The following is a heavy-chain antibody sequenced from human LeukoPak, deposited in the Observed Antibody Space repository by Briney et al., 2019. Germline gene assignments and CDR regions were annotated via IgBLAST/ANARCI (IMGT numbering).Heavy chain of an antibody. D-gene: IGHD3-22*01. CDR2: ISAYNGNT. CDR1: GYTFTSYG. Sequence: AASVKVSCKASGYTFTSYGISRVRQAPGQGLEWMGWISAYNGNTNYAQKLQGRVTMTTDTSTSTAYMELRSLRSDDTAVYYCARDYGSYYDSSGEPAFDIWGQGTMVTVSS. J-gene: IGHJ3*02. CDR3: ARDYGSYYDSSGEPAFDI. V-gene: IGHV1-18*01.